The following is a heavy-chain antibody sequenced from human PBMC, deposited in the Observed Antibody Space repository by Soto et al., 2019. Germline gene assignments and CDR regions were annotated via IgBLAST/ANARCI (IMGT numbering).Heavy chain of an antibody. CDR3: ARDARLFGVINGVDYGMEV. CDR2: IWYDGSKI. J-gene: IGHJ6*02. Sequence: QVQLAESGGGVVQPGRSLRLSCAASGFTFSTYGMHWVRQAPGKGLEWVAIIWYDGSKIWYADSVKGRFSISRDNSKNTVYLQMNSLRAEDTAVYYCARDARLFGVINGVDYGMEVGGQGTTVTFSS. V-gene: IGHV3-33*01. CDR1: GFTFSTYG. D-gene: IGHD3-3*01.